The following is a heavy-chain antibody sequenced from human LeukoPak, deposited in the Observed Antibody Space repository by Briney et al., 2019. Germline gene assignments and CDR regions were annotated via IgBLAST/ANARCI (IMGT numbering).Heavy chain of an antibody. D-gene: IGHD2-8*01. CDR2: IYHSGST. CDR1: GGSFSGYY. V-gene: IGHV4-34*01. CDR3: ARGGVPIHAFDI. J-gene: IGHJ3*02. Sequence: SETLSLTCAVYGGSFSGYYWSWIRQPPGKGLEWIGEIYHSGSTNYTPSLKSRVTISVDKSKNQFSLKLSSVTAADTAVYYCARGGVPIHAFDIWGQGTMVTVSS.